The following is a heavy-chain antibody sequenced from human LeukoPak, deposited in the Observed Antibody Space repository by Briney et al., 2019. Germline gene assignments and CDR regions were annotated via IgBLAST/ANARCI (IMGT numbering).Heavy chain of an antibody. D-gene: IGHD5-12*01. V-gene: IGHV1-69*01. J-gene: IGHJ4*02. Sequence: SVTDSCKASGGTFSSYAISWVRQAPGQGLEWMGGIIPIFGTANYAQKFQGRVTITADESTSTAYMELSSLRSEDTAVYYCARVIVANYFDYWGQGNLVSVSS. CDR1: GGTFSSYA. CDR2: IIPIFGTA. CDR3: ARVIVANYFDY.